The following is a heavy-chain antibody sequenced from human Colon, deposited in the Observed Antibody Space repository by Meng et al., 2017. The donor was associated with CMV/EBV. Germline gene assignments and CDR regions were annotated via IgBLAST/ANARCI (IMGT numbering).Heavy chain of an antibody. Sequence: GGSLRPSCTASGFTFSNYEMNWVRQAPGKGLEWVSYIRSSGSNIQYADSVKGRFTISRDNAKNSLYLQMSSLRAEDTAVYYCASETEGSNYDAFDIWGQGTVVTVSS. J-gene: IGHJ3*02. V-gene: IGHV3-48*03. D-gene: IGHD4-11*01. CDR3: ASETEGSNYDAFDI. CDR2: IRSSGSNI. CDR1: GFTFSNYE.